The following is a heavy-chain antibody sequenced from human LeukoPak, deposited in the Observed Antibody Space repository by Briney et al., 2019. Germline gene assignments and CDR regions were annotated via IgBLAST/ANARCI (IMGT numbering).Heavy chain of an antibody. CDR3: AKVTRDLWFGELLRDAFDI. CDR2: ISSSSSYI. Sequence: GGSLRLSCAASGFTFSSYSMNWVRQAPGKGLEWVSSISSSSSYIYYADSVKGRFTISGDNSKNTLYLQMNSLRAEDTAVYYCAKVTRDLWFGELLRDAFDIWGQGTMVTVSS. CDR1: GFTFSSYS. J-gene: IGHJ3*02. V-gene: IGHV3-21*01. D-gene: IGHD3-10*01.